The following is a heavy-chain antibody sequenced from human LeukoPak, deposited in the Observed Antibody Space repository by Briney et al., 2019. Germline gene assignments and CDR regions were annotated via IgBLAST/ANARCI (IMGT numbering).Heavy chain of an antibody. CDR3: AREYYGPGSYNYYGMDV. Sequence: ASVKVSCKASGYTFTGYYMHWVRQAPGQGLEWMGWINPNSGGTNYAQKFQGWVTMTRDTSISTAYMELSRPRSDDTAVYYCAREYYGPGSYNYYGMDVWGQGTTVTVSS. CDR1: GYTFTGYY. J-gene: IGHJ6*02. CDR2: INPNSGGT. D-gene: IGHD3-10*01. V-gene: IGHV1-2*04.